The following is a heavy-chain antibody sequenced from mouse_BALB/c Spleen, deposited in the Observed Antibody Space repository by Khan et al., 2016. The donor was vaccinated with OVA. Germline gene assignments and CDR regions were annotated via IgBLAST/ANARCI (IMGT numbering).Heavy chain of an antibody. V-gene: IGHV1-20*02. Sequence: EVQLQQSGPELVKPGASVKISCKASGYSFTGYFMNWVMQSHGKRLEWIGRINPHIGETFYNQKFTDKATLTVDESSTTAHMELRSLASEDSACYYCARKNGSDFDYWGQGTTLTVSS. CDR1: GYSFTGYF. J-gene: IGHJ2*01. D-gene: IGHD1-1*01. CDR3: ARKNGSDFDY. CDR2: INPHIGET.